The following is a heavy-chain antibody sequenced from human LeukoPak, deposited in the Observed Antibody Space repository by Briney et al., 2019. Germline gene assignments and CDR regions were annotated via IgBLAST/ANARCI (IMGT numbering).Heavy chain of an antibody. J-gene: IGHJ4*02. CDR3: ARVNIVVVPAEGYFDC. CDR2: IKQDGSEK. Sequence: GGSLRLSCAASGFTFSSYWMSWVRQAPGKGLEWVANIKQDGSEKYYVDSVKGRFTISRDNAKNSLYLQMNSLRAEDTAVYYCARVNIVVVPAEGYFDCWGQGTLVTVSS. V-gene: IGHV3-7*01. CDR1: GFTFSSYW. D-gene: IGHD2-2*01.